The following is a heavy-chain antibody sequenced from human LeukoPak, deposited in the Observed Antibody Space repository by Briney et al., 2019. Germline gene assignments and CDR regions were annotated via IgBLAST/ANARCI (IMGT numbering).Heavy chain of an antibody. Sequence: PGGSLRLSCAASGFTFSDYYMSWIRQAPGKGLEWVSHISSSSSYINYADSVKGRFTISRDNAKNSLYLQMNSLRAEDTAVHYCATSSYSSSWSIFDYWGQGTLVTVSS. CDR3: ATSSYSSSWSIFDY. J-gene: IGHJ4*02. D-gene: IGHD6-13*01. V-gene: IGHV3-11*03. CDR2: ISSSSSYI. CDR1: GFTFSDYY.